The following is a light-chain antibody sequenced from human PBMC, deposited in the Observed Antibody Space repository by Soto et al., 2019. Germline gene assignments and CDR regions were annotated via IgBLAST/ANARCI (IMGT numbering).Light chain of an antibody. CDR2: GAS. CDR3: QQYKQWPVA. J-gene: IGKJ4*01. Sequence: EIVLTHSPGTLSLSPWERATLSCRASQSVSSNYLAWYQQKPGQAPRLLIYGASTRATGVPARFSGSGSATQFTLTISSLQSEDFGFYYCQQYKQWPVAFGGGTKVDIK. V-gene: IGKV3-15*01. CDR1: QSVSSN.